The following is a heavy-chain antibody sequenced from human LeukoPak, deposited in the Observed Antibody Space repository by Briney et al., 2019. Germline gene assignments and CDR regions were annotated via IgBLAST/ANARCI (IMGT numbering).Heavy chain of an antibody. J-gene: IGHJ4*02. Sequence: GESLKISCAASGFTFSSYGMHWVRQAPGKGLEWVAFIRYDGSNKYYADSVKGRFTISRDNSKNTLYLQMNSLRAEDTAVYYCAKDIRRYSNYFDYWGQGTLVTVSS. CDR1: GFTFSSYG. D-gene: IGHD4-11*01. V-gene: IGHV3-30*02. CDR3: AKDIRRYSNYFDY. CDR2: IRYDGSNK.